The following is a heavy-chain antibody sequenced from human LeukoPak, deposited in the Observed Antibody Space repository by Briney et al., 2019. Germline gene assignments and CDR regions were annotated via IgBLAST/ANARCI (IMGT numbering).Heavy chain of an antibody. D-gene: IGHD3-22*01. CDR3: ARSINYYDSSGSGWDFDY. J-gene: IGHJ4*02. V-gene: IGHV4-30-4*01. Sequence: SQTLSLTCTVSGGSISSGDYYWSWLRQPPGTGLEWIGYIYYSGSTYYSPSLKSRVTISVDTSKNQFSLKLSSVTAADTAVYYCARSINYYDSSGSGWDFDYWGQGTLVTVSS. CDR1: GGSISSGDYY. CDR2: IYYSGST.